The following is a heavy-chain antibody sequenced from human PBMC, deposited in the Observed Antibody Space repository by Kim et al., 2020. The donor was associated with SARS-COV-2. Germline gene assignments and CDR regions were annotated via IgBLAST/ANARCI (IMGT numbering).Heavy chain of an antibody. CDR3: ARSLVGQNWLDP. J-gene: IGHJ5*02. Sequence: NYNPPPKSRVTMSVDTSKDQISLKMSSVTAADTAVYFCARSLVGQNWLDPWGQGTLVTVSS. D-gene: IGHD1-26*01. V-gene: IGHV4-4*07.